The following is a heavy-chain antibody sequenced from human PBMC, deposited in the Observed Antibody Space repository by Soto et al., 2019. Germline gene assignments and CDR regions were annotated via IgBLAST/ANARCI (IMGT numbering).Heavy chain of an antibody. D-gene: IGHD2-15*01. CDR2: IDYSGST. CDR1: GGSISSGGYY. Sequence: QVQLQESGPGLVKPSQTLSLTCTVSGGSISSGGYYWSWIRQHPGKGLEWIGYIDYSGSTYYNPSLKSRVTISVDTSKNQFSLKLSSVTAADTAVYYCARDSDEDCSGGSCYWDDWGQGTLVTVSS. J-gene: IGHJ4*02. V-gene: IGHV4-31*03. CDR3: ARDSDEDCSGGSCYWDD.